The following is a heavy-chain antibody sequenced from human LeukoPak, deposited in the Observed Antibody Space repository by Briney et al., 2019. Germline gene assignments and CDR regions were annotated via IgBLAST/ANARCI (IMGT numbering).Heavy chain of an antibody. Sequence: GGSLRLSCAASGFSFSTYAMSWVRQSPGKGLEWVSAISGSAGSTYYADSVKGRFTISRDNSKNTLYLQMNSLRDEDTAVYYCASGEWELLDYYGMDVWGQGTTVTVSS. CDR1: GFSFSTYA. CDR3: ASGEWELLDYYGMDV. CDR2: ISGSAGST. J-gene: IGHJ6*02. V-gene: IGHV3-23*01. D-gene: IGHD1-26*01.